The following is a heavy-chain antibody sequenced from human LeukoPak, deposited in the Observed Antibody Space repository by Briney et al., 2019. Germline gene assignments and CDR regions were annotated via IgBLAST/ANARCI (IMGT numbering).Heavy chain of an antibody. D-gene: IGHD2-2*02. CDR2: IRSKAYGGTT. J-gene: IGHJ4*02. Sequence: GGSLRLSCTASGFTFGDYAMGWVRQAPGKGLEWVGFIRSKAYGGTTEYAASVKGRFAISRDDSKGIAYLQMNSLKTEDTAVYYCTRADPREYCSSTSCYTDYWGQGTLVTVSS. CDR3: TRADPREYCSSTSCYTDY. CDR1: GFTFGDYA. V-gene: IGHV3-49*04.